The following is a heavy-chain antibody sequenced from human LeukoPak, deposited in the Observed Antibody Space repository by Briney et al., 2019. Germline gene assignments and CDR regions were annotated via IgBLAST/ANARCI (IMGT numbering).Heavy chain of an antibody. V-gene: IGHV3-11*01. CDR1: GFTFSDYY. Sequence: PGGSLRLSCAASGFTFSDYYMSWIRQAPGKELEWVSYISSSGSTIYYADSVKGRFTISRDNAKNSLYLQMNSLRAEDTAVYYCARVGSGSGSYYRNDAFDIWGQGTMVTVSS. CDR3: ARVGSGSGSYYRNDAFDI. D-gene: IGHD3-10*01. J-gene: IGHJ3*02. CDR2: ISSSGSTI.